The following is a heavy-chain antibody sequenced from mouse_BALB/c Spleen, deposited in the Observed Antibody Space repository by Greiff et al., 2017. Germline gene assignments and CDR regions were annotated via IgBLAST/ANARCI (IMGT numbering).Heavy chain of an antibody. CDR2: ISYDGSN. CDR1: GYSITSGYY. J-gene: IGHJ4*01. CDR3: ARDLTGEDY. V-gene: IGHV3-6*02. Sequence: EVQLQESGPGLVKPSQSLSLTCSVTGYSITSGYYWNWIRQFPGNKLEWMGYISYDGSNNYNPSLKNRISITRDTSKNQFFLKLNSVTTEDTATYYCARDLTGEDYWGQGTSVTVSS.